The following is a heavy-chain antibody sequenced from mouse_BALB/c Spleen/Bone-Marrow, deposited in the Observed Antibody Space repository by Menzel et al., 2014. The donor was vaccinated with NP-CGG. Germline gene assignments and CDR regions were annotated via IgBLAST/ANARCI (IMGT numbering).Heavy chain of an antibody. CDR3: ARGYYYGSSSWFAY. CDR2: IDPANGNT. V-gene: IGHV14-3*02. J-gene: IGHJ3*01. D-gene: IGHD1-1*01. Sequence: EVQLQQSGAELVKPGASVKLSCTASGFNIKDTYMHWVKQRPEQGLEWIGRIDPANGNTKYDPKFQGKATITADTSSNTAYPQLSSLTSEDTAVYYCARGYYYGSSSWFAYWGQGTLVTVSA. CDR1: GFNIKDTY.